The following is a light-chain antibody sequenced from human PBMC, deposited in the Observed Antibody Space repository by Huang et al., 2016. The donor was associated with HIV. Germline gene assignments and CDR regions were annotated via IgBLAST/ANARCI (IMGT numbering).Light chain of an antibody. J-gene: IGKJ1*01. Sequence: EIVMKQSPVNLSVSPGTRATLYCRASQSISSNLAWYQQKPGQAHRLLIYAASTRATGIPARLSGRGSGTEFTLTIIILQSEDSAIYYCQQYNNWSLLGQGTKVEIK. CDR2: AAS. CDR1: QSISSN. V-gene: IGKV3-15*01. CDR3: QQYNNWSL.